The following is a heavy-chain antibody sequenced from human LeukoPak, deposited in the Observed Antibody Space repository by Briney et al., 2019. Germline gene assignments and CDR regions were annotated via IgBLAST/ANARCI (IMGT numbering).Heavy chain of an antibody. CDR3: AKDSAVTPYFYYYMNV. J-gene: IGHJ6*03. D-gene: IGHD4-11*01. CDR1: GFTVSSNY. V-gene: IGHV3-53*01. Sequence: GGSLRLSCVASGFTVSSNYMSWVRQAPGKGLEWVSIIYSGGSTYYADSVKGRFTISRDNPKSTLYLQMNSLRAEDTAVYYCAKDSAVTPYFYYYMNVWGKGTTVTVSS. CDR2: IYSGGST.